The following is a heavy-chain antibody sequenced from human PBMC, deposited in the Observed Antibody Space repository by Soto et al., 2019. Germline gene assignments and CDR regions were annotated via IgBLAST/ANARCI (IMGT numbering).Heavy chain of an antibody. V-gene: IGHV1-69*01. Sequence: QVQLVQSGAEVKKPGSSVKVSCKASGGTFSSYAISWVRQDPGQGLEWMGGIIPIFGTANYAQKFQGRVTITADESTSTAYMELSRLRSEDTDVYYCASPRLPQLFHYYGSGSYYNERHHYYDYYGMDVWGQGTTVPVSS. CDR2: IIPIFGTA. CDR1: GGTFSSYA. D-gene: IGHD3-10*01. CDR3: ASPRLPQLFHYYGSGSYYNERHHYYDYYGMDV. J-gene: IGHJ6*02.